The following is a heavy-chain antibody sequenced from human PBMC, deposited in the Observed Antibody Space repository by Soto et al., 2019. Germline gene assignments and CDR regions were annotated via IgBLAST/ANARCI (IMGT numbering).Heavy chain of an antibody. Sequence: PETLSLTFAVYAGSFSGYYWSWIRQPPGTGLEWIGEINHSGSTNYNPSLKSRVTISVDTSKNQFSLKLSSVTAADTAVYYCARGHYDFWSGYYYYYMDVWGKGTTVTVSS. CDR1: AGSFSGYY. D-gene: IGHD3-3*01. CDR2: INHSGST. CDR3: ARGHYDFWSGYYYYYMDV. J-gene: IGHJ6*03. V-gene: IGHV4-34*01.